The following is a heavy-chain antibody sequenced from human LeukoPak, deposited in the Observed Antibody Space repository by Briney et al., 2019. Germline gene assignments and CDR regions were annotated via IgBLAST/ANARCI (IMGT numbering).Heavy chain of an antibody. Sequence: PSETLSLTCAVSGYSISSGYYWGWIRQPPGKGLEWIGSIYHSGSTYYNPSLKSRVTISVDTSKNQFSLKLSSVTAADTVVYYCARDIRGSCFDYWGQGTLVTVSS. D-gene: IGHD2-15*01. V-gene: IGHV4-38-2*02. CDR2: IYHSGST. CDR3: ARDIRGSCFDY. J-gene: IGHJ4*02. CDR1: GYSISSGYY.